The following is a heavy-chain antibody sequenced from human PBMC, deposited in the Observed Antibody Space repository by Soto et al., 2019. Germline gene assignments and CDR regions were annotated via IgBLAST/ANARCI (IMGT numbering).Heavy chain of an antibody. V-gene: IGHV4-59*08. CDR2: VHDSWGS. J-gene: IGHJ4*02. CDR1: GGSISSYY. CDR3: ARGSYTSTWY. D-gene: IGHD6-13*01. Sequence: TSETLSLTCTVSGGSISSYYWSWIRQPPGKGLEWIGYVHDSWGSHYNPSLKSRVAISLDTSKSQFSLKLTSVTATDTAVYYCARGSYTSTWYWGQGTLVTVSS.